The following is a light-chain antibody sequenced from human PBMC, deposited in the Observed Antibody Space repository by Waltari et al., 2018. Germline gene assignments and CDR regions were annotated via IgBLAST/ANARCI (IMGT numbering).Light chain of an antibody. CDR1: ESISSW. J-gene: IGKJ1*01. CDR3: QQFNTYPWT. CDR2: KAS. V-gene: IGKV1-5*03. Sequence: DIQMTQSPSTLSASVGDRVTITCRDRESISSWLAWYQQRPGKAPNLLIYKASRLESGVPSRFSGSGSGTEFTLTISSLQPEDFATYYCQQFNTYPWTFGQGTKVDIK.